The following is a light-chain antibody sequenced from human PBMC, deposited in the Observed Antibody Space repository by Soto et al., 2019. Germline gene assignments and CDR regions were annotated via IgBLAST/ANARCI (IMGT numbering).Light chain of an antibody. J-gene: IGLJ3*02. CDR1: SSNIGSNF. CDR2: TNN. V-gene: IGLV1-47*01. Sequence: QSVLIQPPSASGTPGQRVTISCSGSSSNIGSNFVYWYQQLPGTSPKLLIYTNNQRPSGVPDRFSGSKSGTSASLAISGLRSEDEADYYCAAWDDNVSGGVFGGGTKVTVL. CDR3: AAWDDNVSGGV.